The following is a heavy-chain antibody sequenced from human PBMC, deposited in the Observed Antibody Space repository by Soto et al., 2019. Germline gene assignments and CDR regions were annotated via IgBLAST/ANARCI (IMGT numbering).Heavy chain of an antibody. CDR1: GFTFSSYS. CDR3: TQPLYIGGYDLDAFDI. V-gene: IGHV3-49*03. D-gene: IGHD5-12*01. J-gene: IGHJ3*02. Sequence: PGGSLRLSCAASGFTFSSYSMSWFRQAPGKGLEWVGFIRSKAYGGTTEYAASVKGRFTISRDDSKSIAYLQMNSLKTEDTAVYYCTQPLYIGGYDLDAFDIWGQGTMVTVS. CDR2: IRSKAYGGTT.